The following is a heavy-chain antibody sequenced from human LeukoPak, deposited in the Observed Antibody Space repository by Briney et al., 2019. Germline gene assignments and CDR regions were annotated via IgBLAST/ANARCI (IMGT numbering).Heavy chain of an antibody. V-gene: IGHV5-51*03. J-gene: IGHJ3*02. CDR1: GYSFTSYW. CDR2: IYPGDSDT. CDR3: ARPVTTGGATRAFDI. D-gene: IGHD1-26*01. Sequence: KPGESLKISCKGSGYSFTSYWIGWVRQMPGKGLEWMGFIYPGDSDTRYSPSFQGQVTISADKSISTAYLQWSSLKASDTAMYYCARPVTTGGATRAFDIWGQGTMVTVSS.